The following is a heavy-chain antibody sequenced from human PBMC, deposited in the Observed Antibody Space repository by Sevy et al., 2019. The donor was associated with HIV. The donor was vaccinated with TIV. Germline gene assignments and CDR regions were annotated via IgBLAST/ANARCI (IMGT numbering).Heavy chain of an antibody. CDR2: INSDGTST. D-gene: IGHD7-27*01. J-gene: IGHJ4*02. Sequence: GGSLRLSCAASGFTFSSYWMHWVRQAPGKGLVWVSRINSDGTSTSYADSVKGRFTISRDKAKNTVFLQVNSLSAEDTATYYCARPSRTAPTGAFDSWGQGTLVTVSS. CDR1: GFTFSSYW. CDR3: ARPSRTAPTGAFDS. V-gene: IGHV3-74*01.